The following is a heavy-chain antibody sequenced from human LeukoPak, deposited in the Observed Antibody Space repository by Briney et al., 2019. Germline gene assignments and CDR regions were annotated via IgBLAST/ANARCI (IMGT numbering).Heavy chain of an antibody. V-gene: IGHV3-11*03. D-gene: IGHD1-1*01. Sequence: GGSLRLSCAASGFTFSLYYMNWIRQAPGKGLEWLSYISDSSTYTNYADSVKGRFTISRDNAKNSLYLKMNSLRAEDTAVYYCARSTLAPDAFGIWGQGTMVTVSS. CDR3: ARSTLAPDAFGI. CDR1: GFTFSLYY. CDR2: ISDSSTYT. J-gene: IGHJ3*02.